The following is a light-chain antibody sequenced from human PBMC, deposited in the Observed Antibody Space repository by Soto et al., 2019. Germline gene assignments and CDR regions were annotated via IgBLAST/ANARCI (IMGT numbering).Light chain of an antibody. CDR2: KDS. CDR1: ALPKQY. J-gene: IGLJ2*01. Sequence: SSELTQPPSVSVSPGQTARITCSGDALPKQYAYWYQQKPGQAPVLVIYKDSERPSGIPKRFSGSSSGTTVTLTISGVQAEDEADYYCQSADSSGTYPFGGGTKLTVL. V-gene: IGLV3-25*03. CDR3: QSADSSGTYP.